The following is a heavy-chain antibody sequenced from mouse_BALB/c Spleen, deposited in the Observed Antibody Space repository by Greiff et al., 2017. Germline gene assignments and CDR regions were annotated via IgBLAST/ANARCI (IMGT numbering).Heavy chain of an antibody. CDR3: ARSYRYSFDY. J-gene: IGHJ2*01. CDR1: GYSITSDYA. CDR2: ISYSGST. Sequence: EVQLQQSGPGLVKPSQSLSLTCTVTGYSITSDYAWNWIRQFPGNKLEWMGYISYSGSTSYNPSLKSRISITRDTSKNQFFLQLNSVTTEDTATYYCARSYRYSFDYWGQGTTLTVSS. D-gene: IGHD2-14*01. V-gene: IGHV3-2*02.